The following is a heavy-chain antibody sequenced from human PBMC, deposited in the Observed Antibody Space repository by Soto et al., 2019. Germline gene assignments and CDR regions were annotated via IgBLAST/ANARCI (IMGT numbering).Heavy chain of an antibody. Sequence: PSDTLSLTCTVSGGSIYTYSWTWLRQPAGRGLEWIGHIYSSGSANYNPSLKSRVSMSVDTSKNQFSLKLNSVTAADTAVYYCATIVGANDYWGQGALVT. D-gene: IGHD1-26*01. CDR3: ATIVGANDY. CDR1: GGSIYTYS. CDR2: IYSSGSA. V-gene: IGHV4-4*07. J-gene: IGHJ4*02.